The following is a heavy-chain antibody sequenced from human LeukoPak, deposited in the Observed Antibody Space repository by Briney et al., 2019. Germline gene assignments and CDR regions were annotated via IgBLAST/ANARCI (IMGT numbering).Heavy chain of an antibody. CDR1: GFTVSDNS. D-gene: IGHD4/OR15-4a*01. CDR3: ARRAGAYSHPYDY. CDR2: IYYDDRT. Sequence: GGSLRLSCTVSGFTVSDNSMSWVRQAPGKGLEWVSFIYYDDRTHYSDSVKGRFTISRDNSKNTLYLQMNSLRAEDTAVYYRARRAGAYSHPYDYWGQGTLVSVSS. V-gene: IGHV3-53*01. J-gene: IGHJ4*02.